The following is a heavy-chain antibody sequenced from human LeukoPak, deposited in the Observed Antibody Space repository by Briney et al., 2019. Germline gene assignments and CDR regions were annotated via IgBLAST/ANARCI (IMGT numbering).Heavy chain of an antibody. D-gene: IGHD3-10*01. CDR1: GVSISSDY. Sequence: SETLSLTCTVSGVSISSDYWCWIRQTPGKGLEWIGYIHYSGITNYNPSLKSRVTISVDTSKNQFSLKLSSVTAADTAVYYCARPSYASGSLGLWGQGTTVTV. V-gene: IGHV4-59*01. CDR3: ARPSYASGSLGL. CDR2: IHYSGIT. J-gene: IGHJ6*01.